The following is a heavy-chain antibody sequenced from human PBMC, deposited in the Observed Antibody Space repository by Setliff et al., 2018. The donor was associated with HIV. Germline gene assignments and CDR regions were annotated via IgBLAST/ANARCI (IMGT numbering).Heavy chain of an antibody. V-gene: IGHV4-31*03. Sequence: PSETLSLTCTVSGGSVRGGGYYWSWIRQHPGKGLDWIGNIYYIGNTDYNPSLQSRFTISIDTSKNQFSLKLSSVTAAATAIYYCARVSRITTLRNAFDIWGQGTRGTV. J-gene: IGHJ3*02. CDR2: IYYIGNT. CDR3: ARVSRITTLRNAFDI. D-gene: IGHD3-3*01. CDR1: GGSVRGGGYY.